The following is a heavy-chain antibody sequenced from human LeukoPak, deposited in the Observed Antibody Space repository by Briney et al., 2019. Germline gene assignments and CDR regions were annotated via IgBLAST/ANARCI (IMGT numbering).Heavy chain of an antibody. D-gene: IGHD4-17*01. CDR1: GYTFTSYG. V-gene: IGHV1-18*01. CDR3: ARDRTVTTGSYYYYYGMDV. CDR2: ISAYNGNT. Sequence: ASVKVSFKASGYTFTSYGISWVRQAPGQGLERMGWISAYNGNTNYAQKLQGRVTMTTDTSTSTAYMELRSLRSDDTAVYYCARDRTVTTGSYYYYYGMDVWGQGTTVTVSS. J-gene: IGHJ6*02.